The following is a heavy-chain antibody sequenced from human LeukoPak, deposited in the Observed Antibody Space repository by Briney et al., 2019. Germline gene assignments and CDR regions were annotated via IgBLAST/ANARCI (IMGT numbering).Heavy chain of an antibody. V-gene: IGHV4-34*01. Sequence: PSETLSLTCAVYGGSFSGYYWSWIRQPPGKGLEWIGEINHSGSTNYNPSLKSRVTISVDTSKNQFSLKLSSVAAADTAVYYCARESGTYDRDSDYWGQGTLVTVSS. J-gene: IGHJ4*02. CDR3: ARESGTYDRDSDY. CDR2: INHSGST. D-gene: IGHD3-22*01. CDR1: GGSFSGYY.